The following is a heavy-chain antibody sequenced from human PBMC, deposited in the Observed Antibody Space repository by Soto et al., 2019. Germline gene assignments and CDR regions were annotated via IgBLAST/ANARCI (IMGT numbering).Heavy chain of an antibody. CDR2: ISSTPSYI. D-gene: IGHD2-15*01. Sequence: GGYLRLSCAASGFTFSSYSMNWVRQAPGKGLEWVSYISSTPSYIYYADSVKGRFTISRDNAKNSLYLQMNSLRAEDTAVYYCARDRGCSGGSCYSKGMDVWGQGSTVTVSS. J-gene: IGHJ6*02. CDR3: ARDRGCSGGSCYSKGMDV. CDR1: GFTFSSYS. V-gene: IGHV3-21*01.